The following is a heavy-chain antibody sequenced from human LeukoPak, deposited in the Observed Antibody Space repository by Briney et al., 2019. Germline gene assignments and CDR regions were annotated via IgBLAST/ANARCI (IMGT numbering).Heavy chain of an antibody. CDR2: ISSSSSYI. J-gene: IGHJ4*02. V-gene: IGHV3-21*01. D-gene: IGHD3-22*01. CDR1: GFTFSSYS. CDR3: AKPASSGYYLYFDY. Sequence: GGSLRLSCAASGFTFSSYSMNWVRQAPGKGLEWVSSISSSSSYIYYADSVKGRFTISRDNSKNTLYLQMNSLRAEDTAVYYCAKPASSGYYLYFDYWGQGTLVTVSS.